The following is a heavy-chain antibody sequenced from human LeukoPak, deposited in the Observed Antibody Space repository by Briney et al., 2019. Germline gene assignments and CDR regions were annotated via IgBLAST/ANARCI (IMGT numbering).Heavy chain of an antibody. D-gene: IGHD1/OR15-1a*01. J-gene: IGHJ4*02. CDR1: RFTFNNYA. CDR2: ISSGGRTT. Sequence: PGGSLRLSCVTSRFTFNNYAIHWVRQAPGKGLEYVSAISSGGRTTYYANSVKGRITISRDNSKNTVYLQMGSLEAEDMTVYDCARGQTMPPDYFDYRDQGTLVTVSS. V-gene: IGHV3-64*01. CDR3: ARGQTMPPDYFDY.